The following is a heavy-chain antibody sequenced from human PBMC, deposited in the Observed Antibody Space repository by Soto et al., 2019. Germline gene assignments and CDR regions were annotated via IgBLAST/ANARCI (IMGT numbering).Heavy chain of an antibody. J-gene: IGHJ2*01. CDR3: TKNTIVGVVTWGQTEDWYFDF. D-gene: IGHD3-3*01. Sequence: EVQLLESGGGLVQPGGSLRLSCAASGFTFSSYAMSWVRQAPGKGLEWVSGLSGTGSTTYHADSVKGRFTISRDNSKNTVYLQMNSLRAEDTAVYYCTKNTIVGVVTWGQTEDWYFDFWGRGTLVTVSS. CDR1: GFTFSSYA. V-gene: IGHV3-23*01. CDR2: LSGTGSTT.